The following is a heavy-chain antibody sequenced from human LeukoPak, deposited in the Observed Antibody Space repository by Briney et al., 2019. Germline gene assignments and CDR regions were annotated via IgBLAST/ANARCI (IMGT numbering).Heavy chain of an antibody. CDR2: ISSSSSTI. J-gene: IGHJ4*02. D-gene: IGHD3-22*01. V-gene: IGHV3-48*04. CDR3: ARDYLDYQSTGSYNVD. Sequence: GGSLRLSCAASGFTFSSYSMNWVRQAPGKGLEWVSYISSSSSTIYYADSVKGRFTISRDNAKNSLYLQMNSLRAEDTAIYYCARDYLDYQSTGSYNVDWGQGTLVTVSS. CDR1: GFTFSSYS.